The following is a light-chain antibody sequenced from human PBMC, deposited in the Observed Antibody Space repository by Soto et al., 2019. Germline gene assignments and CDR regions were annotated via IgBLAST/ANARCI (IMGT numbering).Light chain of an antibody. J-gene: IGKJ1*01. CDR1: QSVSSN. Sequence: EIIVKNSPPTLYLTTLIIATLSFRSSQSVSSNLAWYQQKPGQAPRLLIYGASTRATGIPARFSGSGSGTEFTLTISSLQSEDFAVYYCQQFNKGITTRFGQVGKVDIK. CDR2: GAS. CDR3: QQFNKGITTR. V-gene: IGKV3-15*01.